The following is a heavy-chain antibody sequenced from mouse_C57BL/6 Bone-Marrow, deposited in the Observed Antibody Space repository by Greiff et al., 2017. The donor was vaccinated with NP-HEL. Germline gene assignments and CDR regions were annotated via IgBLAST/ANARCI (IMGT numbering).Heavy chain of an antibody. Sequence: EVKLMESGGGLVQPGGSLKLSCAASGFTFSDYGMAWVRQAPRKGPEWVAFISNLAYSIYYADTVTGRFTISRENAKNTLYLEMSSLRSEDTAIDYCARYYYGSSSNYAMDYWGQGTSVTVSS. D-gene: IGHD1-1*01. CDR1: GFTFSDYG. V-gene: IGHV5-15*01. J-gene: IGHJ4*01. CDR3: ARYYYGSSSNYAMDY. CDR2: ISNLAYSI.